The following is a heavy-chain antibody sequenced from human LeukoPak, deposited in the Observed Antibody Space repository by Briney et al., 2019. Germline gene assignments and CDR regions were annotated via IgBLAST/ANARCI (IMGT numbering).Heavy chain of an antibody. Sequence: GGSLRLSCAASGFTFSSYVMSWVRQAPGKGLEWVSVISGSGGSTYYADSVKGRFTISRDNPKNTLYLQMNSPRAEDTAVYYCAKSSFCSGGSCYRFDYWGQGTLVTVSS. CDR2: ISGSGGST. V-gene: IGHV3-23*01. D-gene: IGHD2-15*01. CDR3: AKSSFCSGGSCYRFDY. CDR1: GFTFSSYV. J-gene: IGHJ4*02.